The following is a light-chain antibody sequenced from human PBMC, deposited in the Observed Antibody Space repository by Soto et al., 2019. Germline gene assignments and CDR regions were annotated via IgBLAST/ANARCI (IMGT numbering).Light chain of an antibody. CDR3: QQYLSSPIT. Sequence: EIVLTQSPGTLSLSPGERATLSCRASQSVSGSYLAWYQQKPGQAPRLLIYGASRRATGIPDRFSGSGSGTDFTLTISSLEPEDFAVYYCQQYLSSPITFCYGTRLEI. CDR2: GAS. J-gene: IGKJ5*01. V-gene: IGKV3-20*01. CDR1: QSVSGSY.